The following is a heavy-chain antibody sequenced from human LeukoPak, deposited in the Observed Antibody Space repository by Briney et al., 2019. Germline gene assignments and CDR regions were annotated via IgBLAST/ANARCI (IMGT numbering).Heavy chain of an antibody. J-gene: IGHJ4*02. CDR3: ARETTRYCGSTSCYTAAFDY. D-gene: IGHD2-2*02. CDR1: GGSFSGYY. Sequence: SETLSLTCAVYGGSFSGYYWSWIRQPPGKGLEWIGEINHSGSTNYNPCLNRRVTISVDTSNNQYSLKLSSVTAADTAVYYCARETTRYCGSTSCYTAAFDYWGQGTLVTVSS. V-gene: IGHV4-34*01. CDR2: INHSGST.